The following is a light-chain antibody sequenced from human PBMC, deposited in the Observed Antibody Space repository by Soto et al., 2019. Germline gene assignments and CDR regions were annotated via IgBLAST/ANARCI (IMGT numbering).Light chain of an antibody. CDR2: WAS. CDR1: RSVLYRSNNKNY. Sequence: EIVMTQSPDSLAVSLGESATISCKSSRSVLYRSNNKNYVAWYQQKPVQPPKLLIDWASTRESGVPYRLSGSGAERDFTLIINSLQHEDVAVYYCQQKYKTHPITFGGGARLEIK. J-gene: IGKJ5*01. V-gene: IGKV4-1*01. CDR3: QQKYKTHPIT.